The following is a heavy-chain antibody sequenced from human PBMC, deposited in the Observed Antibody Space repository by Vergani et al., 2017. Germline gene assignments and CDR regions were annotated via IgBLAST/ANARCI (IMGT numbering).Heavy chain of an antibody. V-gene: IGHV5-51*01. CDR1: GYSFTSYW. Sequence: EVQLVQSGAEVKKPGESLTISCKGSGYSFTSYWIGWVRQMPGKGLEWMGIIYPGDSDTRYSPSFQGQVTISADKSISTAYLQWSSLKASDTAMYYCARSSGSYGNYYYYGMDVWGQGTTVTVSS. CDR3: ARSSGSYGNYYYYGMDV. J-gene: IGHJ6*02. D-gene: IGHD3-10*01. CDR2: IYPGDSDT.